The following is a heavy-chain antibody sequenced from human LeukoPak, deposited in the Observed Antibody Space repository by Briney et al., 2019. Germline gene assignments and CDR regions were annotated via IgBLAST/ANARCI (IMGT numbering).Heavy chain of an antibody. Sequence: GGSLRLSCAASGFTFSSYAMSWVRQAPGKGLEWVSAISGSGGSTYYADSEKGRFTISRDNSKNTLYLQMNSLRAEDTAVYYCAGLYYYGSGSYPVFSEYFQHWGQGTLVTVSS. J-gene: IGHJ1*01. D-gene: IGHD3-10*01. CDR3: AGLYYYGSGSYPVFSEYFQH. CDR2: ISGSGGST. CDR1: GFTFSSYA. V-gene: IGHV3-23*01.